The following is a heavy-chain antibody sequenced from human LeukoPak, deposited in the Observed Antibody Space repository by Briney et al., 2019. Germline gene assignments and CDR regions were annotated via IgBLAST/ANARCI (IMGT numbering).Heavy chain of an antibody. J-gene: IGHJ5*02. V-gene: IGHV3-74*01. CDR2: MDTDGRTT. CDR1: GFPFGNLW. Sequence: PGGSLRLSCVVSGFPFGNLWMHWVRQVPGKGLVWVARMDTDGRTTDYADSVKGRFTISRDNARNTLYLQMRSLRADDTALYYCATDVTGSEDRWGQGTLVTVSS. D-gene: IGHD6-25*01. CDR3: ATDVTGSEDR.